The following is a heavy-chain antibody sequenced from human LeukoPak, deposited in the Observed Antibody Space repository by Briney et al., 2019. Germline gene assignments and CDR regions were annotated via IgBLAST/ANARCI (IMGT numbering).Heavy chain of an antibody. J-gene: IGHJ6*02. CDR2: ISSGGHDI. D-gene: IGHD4-17*01. V-gene: IGHV3-21*01. Sequence: GGSLRLSCAACELTFSRYSMNWFRQTPGVGLEWVSSISSGGHDIYYADSVKGRFTISRDNAKNSLYLQMNSLRVEDTAVYYCARHGDGFYYGMDVWGQGTTVNVSS. CDR1: ELTFSRYS. CDR3: ARHGDGFYYGMDV.